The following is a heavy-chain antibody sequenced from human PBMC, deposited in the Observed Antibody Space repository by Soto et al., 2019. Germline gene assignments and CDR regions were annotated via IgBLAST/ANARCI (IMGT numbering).Heavy chain of an antibody. D-gene: IGHD3-22*01. Sequence: ASVKVSCKASGYTFTGYYMHWVRQAPGQGLEWMGWINPNSGGTNYAQKFQGWVTMARDTSISTAYMELSRLRSDDTAVYYCARGQSPYGGYYYYYFDYWGQGTLVTVSS. J-gene: IGHJ4*02. CDR3: ARGQSPYGGYYYYYFDY. CDR2: INPNSGGT. CDR1: GYTFTGYY. V-gene: IGHV1-2*04.